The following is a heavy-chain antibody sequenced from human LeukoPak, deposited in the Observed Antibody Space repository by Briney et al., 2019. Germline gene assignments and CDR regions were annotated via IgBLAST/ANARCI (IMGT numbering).Heavy chain of an antibody. D-gene: IGHD5-24*01. J-gene: IGHJ4*02. CDR3: ARSAGMVDY. CDR1: GGSFSGYY. CDR2: INHSGST. V-gene: IGHV4-34*01. Sequence: SETLSLTCAVYGGSFSGYYWSWIRQPPGKGLEWIGEINHSGSTNYNPSLKSRVTISVDKSKNQFSLKLSSVTAADTAVYYCARSAGMVDYWGQGTLVTVSS.